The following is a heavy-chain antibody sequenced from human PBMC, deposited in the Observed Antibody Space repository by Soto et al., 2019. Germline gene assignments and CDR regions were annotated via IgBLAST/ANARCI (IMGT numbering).Heavy chain of an antibody. CDR1: GYRFTSYW. J-gene: IGHJ4*02. CDR2: FYPGDSDT. CDR3: ARHLTPVAGALDY. Sequence: PGESLKISCKGSGYRFTSYWIGWVRQMPGKGLEWMGIFYPGDSDTRYSPSFQGQVTISADKSISTAYLQWSSLKASDTAMYYCARHLTPVAGALDYWGQGTLVTVAT. V-gene: IGHV5-51*01. D-gene: IGHD6-19*01.